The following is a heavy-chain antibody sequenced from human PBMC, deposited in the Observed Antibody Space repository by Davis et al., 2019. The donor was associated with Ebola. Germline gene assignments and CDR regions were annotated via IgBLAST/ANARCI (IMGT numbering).Heavy chain of an antibody. D-gene: IGHD4-11*01. CDR1: GGSFSNYG. Sequence: SVKVSCKASGGSFSNYGISWVRQAPGQGLEWMGGIIPILGVANYAQKFQGRVTITADESTSTAYMELTSLRSDDTAIYFCARDPRYHRDYKRAGTLALDFWGQGTMINVSS. V-gene: IGHV1-69*10. CDR3: ARDPRYHRDYKRAGTLALDF. J-gene: IGHJ3*01. CDR2: IIPILGVA.